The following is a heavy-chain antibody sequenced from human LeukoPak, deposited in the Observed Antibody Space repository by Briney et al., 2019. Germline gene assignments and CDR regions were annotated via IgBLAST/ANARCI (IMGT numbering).Heavy chain of an antibody. CDR3: AKGPHRINYDILTGQDY. V-gene: IGHV3-23*01. J-gene: IGHJ4*02. D-gene: IGHD3-9*01. CDR1: GFTFSSYA. Sequence: PGGSLRLSCAASGFTFSSYAMSWVRQAPGKGLEWASAISGSGGSTYYADSVKGRFTISRDNSKNTLYLQMNSLRAEDTAVYYCAKGPHRINYDILTGQDYWGQGTLVTVSS. CDR2: ISGSGGST.